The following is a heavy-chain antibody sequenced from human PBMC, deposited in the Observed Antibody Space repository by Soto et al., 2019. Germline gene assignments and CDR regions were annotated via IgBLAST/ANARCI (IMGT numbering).Heavy chain of an antibody. CDR3: AKDGVRFVDTAMVDY. D-gene: IGHD5-18*01. CDR2: ISYDGSNK. CDR1: GFTFSSSG. Sequence: GGSLRLSCSASGFTFSSSGMHWVRQAPGKGLEWVAVISYDGSNKYYADSVKGRFTISRDNSKNTLYLQMNSLRAEDTAVYYCAKDGVRFVDTAMVDYWGQGTLVTVSS. J-gene: IGHJ4*02. V-gene: IGHV3-30*18.